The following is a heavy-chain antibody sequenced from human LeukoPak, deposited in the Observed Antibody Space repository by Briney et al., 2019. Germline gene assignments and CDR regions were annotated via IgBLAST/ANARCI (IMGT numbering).Heavy chain of an antibody. CDR2: IKPNSGGT. D-gene: IGHD2-2*01. V-gene: IGHV1-2*02. CDR1: GYTFTGYY. J-gene: IGHJ6*03. Sequence: ASVKVSCKASGYTFTGYYMHWVRQAPGQGGEWMGWIKPNSGGTNYAQKFQGRVTMTRDTSISTAHMELSRLISDDTAVYYCARDYIVVVPDAMVDYYYYMDVWGKGTTVTVSS. CDR3: ARDYIVVVPDAMVDYYYYMDV.